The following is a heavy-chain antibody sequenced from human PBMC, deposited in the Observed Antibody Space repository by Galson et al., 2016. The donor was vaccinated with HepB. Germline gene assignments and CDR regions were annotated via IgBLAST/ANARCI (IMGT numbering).Heavy chain of an antibody. D-gene: IGHD1-14*01. Sequence: SLRLSCAASGFTFRSYTMSWVRQAPGKGLQWVSTISDSGGSSHYADSVRGRFTVSRDNSRSMLYLLMSSLRAGDPAVYYCAKFPLRGGIDYFDYWGQGTLVTFSS. CDR2: ISDSGGSS. V-gene: IGHV3-23*01. CDR3: AKFPLRGGIDYFDY. J-gene: IGHJ4*02. CDR1: GFTFRSYT.